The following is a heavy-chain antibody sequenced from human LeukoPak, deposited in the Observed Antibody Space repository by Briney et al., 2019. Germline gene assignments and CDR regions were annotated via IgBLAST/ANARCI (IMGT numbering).Heavy chain of an antibody. D-gene: IGHD1-26*01. CDR2: ISAYNGNT. J-gene: IGHJ5*02. Sequence: ASVKVSCKASGYTFTSYGISWVRQAPGQGVEWMGWISAYNGNTNYAQKLQGRVTMTTDTSTRTAYMELRSLRSDDTAVYYCARDAGWELLSFSWCDPWGQGTLVTVSS. CDR1: GYTFTSYG. V-gene: IGHV1-18*01. CDR3: ARDAGWELLSFSWCDP.